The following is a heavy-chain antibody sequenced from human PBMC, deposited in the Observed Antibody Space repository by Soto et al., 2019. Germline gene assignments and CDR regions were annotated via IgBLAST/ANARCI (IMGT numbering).Heavy chain of an antibody. J-gene: IGHJ4*02. Sequence: GASVKVSCKASGGTFGSYAISWVRQAPGQGLEWMGGIIPIFGTANYAQKFQGRVTITADESTSTAYMELSSLRSEDTAVYYCAREKMRAYCGGDCIFDYWGQGTLVTVSS. CDR3: AREKMRAYCGGDCIFDY. V-gene: IGHV1-69*13. D-gene: IGHD2-21*02. CDR1: GGTFGSYA. CDR2: IIPIFGTA.